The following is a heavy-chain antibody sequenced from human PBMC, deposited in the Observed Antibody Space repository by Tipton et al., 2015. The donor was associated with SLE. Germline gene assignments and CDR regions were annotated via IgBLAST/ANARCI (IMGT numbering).Heavy chain of an antibody. CDR2: IYSGGST. Sequence: GSLRLSCAASGFTVSSNYMSWVRQAPGKGLEWVSVIYSGGSTYYADSVKGRFTISRHNSKNTLYLQMNSLRAEDTAVYYCARALGEDIVVVPAAPYWYFDLWGRGTLVTVSS. CDR3: ARALGEDIVVVPAAPYWYFDL. CDR1: GFTVSSNY. V-gene: IGHV3-53*04. J-gene: IGHJ2*01. D-gene: IGHD2-2*01.